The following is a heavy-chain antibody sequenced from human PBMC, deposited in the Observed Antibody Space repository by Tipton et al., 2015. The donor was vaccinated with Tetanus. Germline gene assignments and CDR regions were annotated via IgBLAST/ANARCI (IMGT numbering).Heavy chain of an antibody. CDR2: SWYDGTDQ. V-gene: IGHV3-33*01. D-gene: IGHD2-15*01. CDR3: AREADCSGGSCFSGDFDN. Sequence: SGFIFSSYGIHWVRQAPGKGLEWVAVSWYDGTDQYYADSVKGRFTLSRDNSKNTLYLQMNSLRAEDTALYCCAREADCSGGSCFSGDFDNWGQGTQVTVSS. CDR1: GFIFSSYG. J-gene: IGHJ4*02.